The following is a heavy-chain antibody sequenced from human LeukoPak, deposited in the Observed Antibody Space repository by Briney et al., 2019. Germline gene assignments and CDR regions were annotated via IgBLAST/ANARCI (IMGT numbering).Heavy chain of an antibody. CDR3: AKLIAAAGTFDY. CDR2: ISRSGGST. J-gene: IGHJ4*02. Sequence: PGGSLRLSCAASGFTFSSYAMSWVRQAPGKGLEWVSAISRSGGSTYYEDSVKGRFTISRDNSKNTLYLQMNSLRAEDTAVYYCAKLIAAAGTFDYWGQGTLVTVSS. D-gene: IGHD6-13*01. CDR1: GFTFSSYA. V-gene: IGHV3-23*01.